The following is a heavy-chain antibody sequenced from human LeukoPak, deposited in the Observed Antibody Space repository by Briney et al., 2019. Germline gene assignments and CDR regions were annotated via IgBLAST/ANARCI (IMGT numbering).Heavy chain of an antibody. CDR3: ANWPTSTYYYYGMDV. Sequence: GGSLRLSCAASGFTFSSYAMSWVRQAPGKGLEWVSAISGSGGSTYYADSVKGRFTISRDNSKNTLYLQMNSLRAEDTAVYYRANWPTSTYYYYGMDVWGQGTTVTVSS. CDR2: ISGSGGST. V-gene: IGHV3-23*01. CDR1: GFTFSSYA. J-gene: IGHJ6*02.